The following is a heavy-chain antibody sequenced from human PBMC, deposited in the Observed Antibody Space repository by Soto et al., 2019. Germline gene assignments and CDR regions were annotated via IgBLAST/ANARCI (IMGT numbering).Heavy chain of an antibody. D-gene: IGHD1-26*01. J-gene: IGHJ3*02. CDR2: IAVGSGNT. V-gene: IGHV1-58*01. CDR3: AAAQYTRELRIAFDI. CDR1: GFTFTSSA. Sequence: ASVKVSCKASGFTFTSSAVQWVRQARGQRLEWIGWIAVGSGNTNYAQKFQERVTITRDMSTSTAYMELSSLRSEDTAVYYCAAAQYTRELRIAFDIWGQGTMVTVSS.